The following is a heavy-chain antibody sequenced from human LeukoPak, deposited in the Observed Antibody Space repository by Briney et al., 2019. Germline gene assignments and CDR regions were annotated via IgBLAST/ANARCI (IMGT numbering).Heavy chain of an antibody. CDR3: ASHYSSGSYRYTGSFDS. CDR2: INHSGTT. J-gene: IGHJ4*02. V-gene: IGHV4-34*01. Sequence: SETLSPTCAGYGGSCSDYYWSWIRQPPGKGLEWIGEINHSGTTNYSPSLKSRVSISVDTSKNQFSLKLNSVTAADAAMYYCASHYSSGSYRYTGSFDSWGQGMLVNVSS. D-gene: IGHD3-16*02. CDR1: GGSCSDYY.